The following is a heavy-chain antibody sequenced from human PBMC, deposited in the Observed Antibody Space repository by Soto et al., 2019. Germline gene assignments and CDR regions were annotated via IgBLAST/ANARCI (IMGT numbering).Heavy chain of an antibody. J-gene: IGHJ6*02. CDR3: ARAVDTAMVYYYYGMDV. D-gene: IGHD5-18*01. Sequence: PGGSLRLSCAAYGFTFSSYAMHWVRQAPGKGLEWVAVISYDGSNKYYADSVKGRFTISRDNSKNTLYLQMNSLRAEDTAVYYCARAVDTAMVYYYYGMDVWGQGTTVTVS. CDR2: ISYDGSNK. CDR1: GFTFSSYA. V-gene: IGHV3-30-3*01.